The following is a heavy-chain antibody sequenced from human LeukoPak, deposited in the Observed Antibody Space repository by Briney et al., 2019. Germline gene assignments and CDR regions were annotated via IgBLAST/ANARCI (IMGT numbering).Heavy chain of an antibody. J-gene: IGHJ4*02. V-gene: IGHV4-39*01. Sequence: SETLSLTCTVSGGSISSSSYYWGWIRQPPGKGLEWIGSIYYSGSTYYNPSLKSRVTISVDTSKNQFSLKLSSVTAADTAVYYCARRGELLAEFDYWGQGTLVTVSS. CDR3: ARRGELLAEFDY. CDR2: IYYSGST. CDR1: GGSISSSSYY. D-gene: IGHD1-26*01.